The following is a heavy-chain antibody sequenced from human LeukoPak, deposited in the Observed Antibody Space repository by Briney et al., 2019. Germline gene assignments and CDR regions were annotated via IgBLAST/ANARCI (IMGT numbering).Heavy chain of an antibody. D-gene: IGHD6-13*01. CDR3: ARDYVAAAGTNDY. CDR2: ISSSSSYM. J-gene: IGHJ4*02. V-gene: IGHV3-21*01. CDR1: GFTFSSYS. Sequence: GGSLRLSCAASGFTFSSYSMNWVRQAPGKGLEWVSSISSSSSYMYYADSVKGRFTISRDNAKNSLYLQMNSLRAEDTAVYYCARDYVAAAGTNDYWGQGTLVTVSS.